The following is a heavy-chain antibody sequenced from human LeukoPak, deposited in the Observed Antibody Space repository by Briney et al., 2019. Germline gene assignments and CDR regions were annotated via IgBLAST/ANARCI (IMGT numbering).Heavy chain of an antibody. CDR1: GGTFSSYA. V-gene: IGHV1-69*05. Sequence: VASVKVSCKASGGTFSSYAISWVRQAPGQGLEWMGGIIPIFGTANYAQKFQGRVTITTDESTSTAYMELGSLRSEDTAVYYCASAIVVVTAIPGWFDPWGQGTLVTVSS. CDR3: ASAIVVVTAIPGWFDP. J-gene: IGHJ5*02. D-gene: IGHD2-21*02. CDR2: IIPIFGTA.